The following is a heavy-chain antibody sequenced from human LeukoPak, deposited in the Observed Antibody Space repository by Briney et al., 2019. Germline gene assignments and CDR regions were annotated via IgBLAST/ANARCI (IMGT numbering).Heavy chain of an antibody. CDR1: GFTFSGST. Sequence: GGSLRLSCAGSGFTFSGSTMHWVRQASGKGLEWVGRLRSKANTYATAYAASVKGRFTISRDDSKNTAFLQMSSLTTEDTAVYYCTRHFSGNLELERHQAGGAFDIWGQGTMVTVSS. CDR2: LRSKANTYAT. D-gene: IGHD1-1*01. CDR3: TRHFSGNLELERHQAGGAFDI. J-gene: IGHJ3*02. V-gene: IGHV3-73*01.